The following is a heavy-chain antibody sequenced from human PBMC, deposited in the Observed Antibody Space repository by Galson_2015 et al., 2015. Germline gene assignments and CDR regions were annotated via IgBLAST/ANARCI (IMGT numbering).Heavy chain of an antibody. CDR2: IIPIFGTA. CDR1: GGTFSSYA. D-gene: IGHD3-9*01. CDR3: ARVYFDWLLEDYYYYGMDV. J-gene: IGHJ6*02. V-gene: IGHV1-69*01. Sequence: CKASGGTFSSYAISWVRQAPGQGLEWMGGIIPIFGTANYAQKFQGRVTITADESTSTAYMELSSLRSEDTAVYYCARVYFDWLLEDYYYYGMDVWGQGTTVTVSS.